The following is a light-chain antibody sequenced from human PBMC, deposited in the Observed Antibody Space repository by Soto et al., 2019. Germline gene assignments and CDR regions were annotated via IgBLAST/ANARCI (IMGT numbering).Light chain of an antibody. CDR2: GNS. Sequence: QAVVTQPPSVSGAPGQRVTISCTGSSSNIGAGYDVRWYQQLPGTAPKLLIYGNSNRPSGVPDRFSGSKSGTSASLAITGLQAEDETAYYCQSYDRSLSAWVFGGGTKLTVL. V-gene: IGLV1-40*01. CDR3: QSYDRSLSAWV. CDR1: SSNIGAGYD. J-gene: IGLJ3*02.